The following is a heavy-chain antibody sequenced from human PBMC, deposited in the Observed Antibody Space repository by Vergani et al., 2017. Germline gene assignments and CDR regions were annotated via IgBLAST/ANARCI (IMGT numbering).Heavy chain of an antibody. D-gene: IGHD2-15*01. CDR2: IYPGDSDT. CDR1: GYSFTSYW. CDR3: ARRRYCSGGSCYTYYFDY. Sequence: EVQLVQSGAEVKKPGESLKISCKGSGYSFTSYWIGWVHQMPGKGLEWMGIIYPGDSDTRYSPSFQGQVTISADKSISTAYLQWSSPKASDTAMYYCARRRYCSGGSCYTYYFDYWGQGTLVTVSS. J-gene: IGHJ4*02. V-gene: IGHV5-51*07.